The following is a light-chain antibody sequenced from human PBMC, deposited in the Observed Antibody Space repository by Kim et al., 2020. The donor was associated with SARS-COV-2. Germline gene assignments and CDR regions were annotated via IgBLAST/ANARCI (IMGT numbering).Light chain of an antibody. V-gene: IGKV3-20*01. J-gene: IGKJ2*01. CDR1: QSLSSRH. CDR3: QYYHSSPYT. CDR2: DAS. Sequence: LSPGERATLSCSASQSLSSRHLAWYQQKPGQAPRILIYDASSRATGIPDRFSGSGSGTDFTLTISRLEPEDFAVYFCQYYHSSPYTFGQGTKLEI.